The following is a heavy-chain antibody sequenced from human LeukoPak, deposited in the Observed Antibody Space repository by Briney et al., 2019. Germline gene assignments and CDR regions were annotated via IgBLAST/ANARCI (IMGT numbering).Heavy chain of an antibody. CDR1: GGSISSYY. J-gene: IGHJ1*01. Sequence: SETLSLTCTVSGGSISSYYWSWIRQPAGKGLEWIGRIYTSGSTNYNPSLKSRVTISVDTSKNQFSLKLSSVTAADTAVYYCARVVLVRDDYVEYFQHWGQGTLVTVSS. V-gene: IGHV4-4*07. CDR3: ARVVLVRDDYVEYFQH. D-gene: IGHD4-17*01. CDR2: IYTSGST.